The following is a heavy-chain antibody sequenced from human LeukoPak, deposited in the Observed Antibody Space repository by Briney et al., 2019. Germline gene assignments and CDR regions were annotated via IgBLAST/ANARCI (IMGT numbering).Heavy chain of an antibody. CDR3: ARVPSLRRLVGYYYYYMDV. CDR1: GYTFTIYD. Sequence: GASVTVSCTASGYTFTIYDINWVRRAPGQGLEWMGWMNPNSGNTGYAQRFQGRVTFTRNTYISTAYMELSSLRSEDTAVYYCARVPSLRRLVGYYYYYMDVWGKGTTVTVSS. D-gene: IGHD6-6*01. V-gene: IGHV1-8*03. CDR2: MNPNSGNT. J-gene: IGHJ6*03.